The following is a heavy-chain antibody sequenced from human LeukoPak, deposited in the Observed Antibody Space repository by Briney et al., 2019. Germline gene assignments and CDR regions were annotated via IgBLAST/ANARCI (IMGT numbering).Heavy chain of an antibody. CDR2: ISAYNGST. CDR1: GYTFTSYG. D-gene: IGHD6-19*01. J-gene: IGHJ4*02. CDR3: ARDSSGLPSFDY. V-gene: IGHV1-18*01. Sequence: ASVKVSRKASGYTFTSYGISWVRQAPGQGLEWMGWISAYNGSTNYAQKLQGRVTMTTDTSTSTAYMELRSLRSDDTAVYYCARDSSGLPSFDYWGQGTLVTVSS.